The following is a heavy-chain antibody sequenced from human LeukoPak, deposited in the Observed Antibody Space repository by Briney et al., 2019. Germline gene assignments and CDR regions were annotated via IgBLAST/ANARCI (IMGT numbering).Heavy chain of an antibody. CDR2: ISSSSSYI. V-gene: IGHV3-21*01. D-gene: IGHD3-22*01. CDR1: GFTFSSYS. CDR3: ARDRGFYYYDSSGYYSY. Sequence: GGSLRLSCAASGFTFSSYSMNWVRQAPGKGLEWVSSISSSSSYIYYADSMKGRFTISRDNAKNSLYLQMNSLRAEDTAVYYCARDRGFYYYDSSGYYSYWGQGTLVTVSS. J-gene: IGHJ4*02.